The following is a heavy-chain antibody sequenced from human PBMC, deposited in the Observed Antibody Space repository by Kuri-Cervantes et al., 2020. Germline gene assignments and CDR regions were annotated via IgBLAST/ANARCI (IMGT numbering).Heavy chain of an antibody. J-gene: IGHJ4*02. CDR1: GFTFSSYA. Sequence: GGSLRLSCAASGFTFSSYAMHWVRQAPGKGLEWVAVISYNGSNKYYADSVKGRFTISRDNSKNTLYLQMNSLRAEDTAVYYCARFTYYYDRSGSRFDYWGQGTLVTVSS. V-gene: IGHV3-30-3*01. D-gene: IGHD3-22*01. CDR2: ISYNGSNK. CDR3: ARFTYYYDRSGSRFDY.